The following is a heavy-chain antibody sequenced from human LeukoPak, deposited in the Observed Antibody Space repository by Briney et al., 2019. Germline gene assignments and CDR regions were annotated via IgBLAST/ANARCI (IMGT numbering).Heavy chain of an antibody. V-gene: IGHV3-30-3*01. CDR1: GFTFSSYA. D-gene: IGHD3-3*01. CDR2: ISYDGSNK. J-gene: IGHJ6*02. CDR3: APTPYYDFWSGYYPINYYYYGMDV. Sequence: PGGSLRLSCAASGFTFSSYAMHWVRQAPGKGLEWVAVISYDGSNKYYADSVKGRFTISRDNSKNTLYLQMNSLRAEDTAVYYCAPTPYYDFWSGYYPINYYYYGMDVWGQGTTVTVSS.